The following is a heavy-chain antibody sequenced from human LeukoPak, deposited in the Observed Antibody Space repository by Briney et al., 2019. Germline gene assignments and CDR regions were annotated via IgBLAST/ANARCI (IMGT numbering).Heavy chain of an antibody. J-gene: IGHJ3*02. CDR1: GFTFSTSV. CDR3: AREGHSSGHCGALDI. V-gene: IGHV3-64*01. Sequence: PGGSLRLSCEVSGFTFSTSVKHWVRQAPGKGLEYVSGISDNGLDTHYGNSVEGRFTISRDNSKNSLYLQMDSLRDEDMAVYYCAREGHSSGHCGALDIWGQGTMVTVSS. CDR2: ISDNGLDT. D-gene: IGHD3-22*01.